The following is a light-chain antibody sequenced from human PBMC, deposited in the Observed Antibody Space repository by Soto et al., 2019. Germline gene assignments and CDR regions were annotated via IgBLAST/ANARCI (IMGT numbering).Light chain of an antibody. CDR2: SNT. V-gene: IGLV1-44*01. CDR1: SSNIGSHT. CDR3: AAWDDRLYV. Sequence: QSVLTQPPSASGAPGQAVTISCSGSSSNIGSHTVNWYQHLPGTAPKLLIYSNTQRPLEVPVRFSGSKSGTSVSLAISGLQSEDEAEYYCAAWDDRLYVFGTGTKVTVL. J-gene: IGLJ1*01.